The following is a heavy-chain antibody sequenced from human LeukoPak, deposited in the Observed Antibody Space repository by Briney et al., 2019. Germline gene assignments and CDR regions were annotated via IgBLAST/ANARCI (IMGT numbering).Heavy chain of an antibody. CDR3: ATILAVAGGSGMDV. V-gene: IGHV1-24*01. CDR2: FDPEDGET. CDR1: GYTLTELS. J-gene: IGHJ6*02. D-gene: IGHD6-19*01. Sequence: GASVKVSCKVSGYTLTELSMHWVRQAPGKGLEWMGGFDPEDGETIYAQKFQGRVTMTEDTSTDTAYMELSSLRSEDTAVYYCATILAVAGGSGMDVWGQGTTVTVSS.